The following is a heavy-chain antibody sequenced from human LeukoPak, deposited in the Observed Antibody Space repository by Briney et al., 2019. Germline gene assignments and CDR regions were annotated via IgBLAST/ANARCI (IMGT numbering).Heavy chain of an antibody. Sequence: PGGSLRLSCAASGFTFSSYGMHWVRQAPGKGLEWVAFIRYDGSNKYYADSVKGRFTISRDNSKNTLYLQMNSLRAEDTAVYYCARANALVGATDPPDYWGQGTLVTVSS. CDR2: IRYDGSNK. D-gene: IGHD1-26*01. V-gene: IGHV3-30*02. CDR3: ARANALVGATDPPDY. CDR1: GFTFSSYG. J-gene: IGHJ4*02.